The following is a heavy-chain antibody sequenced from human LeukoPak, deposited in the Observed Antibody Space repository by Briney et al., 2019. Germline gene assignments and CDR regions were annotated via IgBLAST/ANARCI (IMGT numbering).Heavy chain of an antibody. V-gene: IGHV4-39*07. J-gene: IGHJ5*02. D-gene: IGHD3-3*01. CDR1: GGSISSSSYY. Sequence: SETLSLTCTVSGGSISSSSYYWGWIRQPPGKGLEWIGSIYYSGSTYYNPSLKSRVTISVDTSKNQFSLKLSSVTAADTAVYYCARVASTGLVWFGEDTWGQGTLVTVSS. CDR2: IYYSGST. CDR3: ARVASTGLVWFGEDT.